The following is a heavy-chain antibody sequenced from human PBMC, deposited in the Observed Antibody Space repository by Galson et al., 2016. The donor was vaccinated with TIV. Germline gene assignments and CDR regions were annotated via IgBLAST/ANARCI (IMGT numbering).Heavy chain of an antibody. CDR2: ISDGGNT. CDR1: GLTVSINY. Sequence: SLRLSCAASGLTVSINYMTWVRQAPGKGLEWVSLISDGGNTYYPDSVKGRFTISRDNSKNTLYIQLNRLRVEDTAVYYCARDRVVDATYYYDYYGMDVWGPGDAFTVSS. J-gene: IGHJ6*02. D-gene: IGHD2-15*01. CDR3: ARDRVVDATYYYDYYGMDV. V-gene: IGHV3-66*02.